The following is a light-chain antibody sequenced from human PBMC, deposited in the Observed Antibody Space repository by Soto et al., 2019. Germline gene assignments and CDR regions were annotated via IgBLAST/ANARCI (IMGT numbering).Light chain of an antibody. Sequence: QSVLTQPRSVSGSPGQSVTISCTGTSSDVGGHNYVSWYQQYPGKAPILLLSSVSKRPSGVPDRFSGSKSGNTASLTISGLQAEDEADYYCCSYAGSYTYVFGTGTKVTVL. CDR1: SSDVGGHNY. V-gene: IGLV2-11*01. J-gene: IGLJ1*01. CDR3: CSYAGSYTYV. CDR2: SVS.